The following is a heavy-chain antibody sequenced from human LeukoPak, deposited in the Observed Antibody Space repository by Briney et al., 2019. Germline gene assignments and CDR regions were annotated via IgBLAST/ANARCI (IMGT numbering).Heavy chain of an antibody. CDR2: IKQDGSER. CDR1: GFTFSSYW. D-gene: IGHD6-13*01. V-gene: IGHV3-7*05. J-gene: IGHJ4*02. CDR3: ARRGTSSSWAHFDY. Sequence: GGSLRLSCAASGFTFSSYWLTWVRQAPGKGLEWVANIKQDGSERYYVDSVKGRFTISRDNVKNSLYLQMNSLGDEDTAVYYCARRGTSSSWAHFDYWGQGALDTVSS.